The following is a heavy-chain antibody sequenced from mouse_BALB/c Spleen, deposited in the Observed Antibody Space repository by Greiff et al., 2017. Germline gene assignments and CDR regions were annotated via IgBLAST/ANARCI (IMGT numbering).Heavy chain of an antibody. J-gene: IGHJ4*01. V-gene: IGHV5-6-5*01. CDR3: ARERTMITTYAMDY. CDR1: GFTFSSYA. CDR2: ISSGGST. Sequence: EVMLVESGGGLVKPGGSLKLSCAASGFTFSSYAMSWVRQTPEKRLEWVASISSGGSTYYPDSVKGRFTISRDNARNILYLQMSSLRSEDTAMYYCARERTMITTYAMDYWGQGTSVTVSS. D-gene: IGHD2-4*01.